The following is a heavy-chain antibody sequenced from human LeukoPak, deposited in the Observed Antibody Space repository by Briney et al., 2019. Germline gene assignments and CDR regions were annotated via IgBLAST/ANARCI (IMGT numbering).Heavy chain of an antibody. J-gene: IGHJ4*02. CDR2: IIPILGIA. V-gene: IGHV1-69*02. Sequence: ASVKVSCKASGGTFSSYTISLVRQAPGRGLEWMGRIIPILGIANYAQKFQGRVTITADKSTSTAYMELSSLRSEDTAVYYCARALVEWPADYWGQGTLVTVSS. D-gene: IGHD3-3*01. CDR1: GGTFSSYT. CDR3: ARALVEWPADY.